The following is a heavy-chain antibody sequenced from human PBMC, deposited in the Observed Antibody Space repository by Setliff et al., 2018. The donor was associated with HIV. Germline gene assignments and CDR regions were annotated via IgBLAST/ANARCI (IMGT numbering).Heavy chain of an antibody. V-gene: IGHV5-51*01. J-gene: IGHJ4*02. CDR2: IYPADSDT. Sequence: PGESLKISCKGSEYRFTNYWTGWVRQMPGKGLEWLGNIYPADSDTRYGPSFQGQITISADRSMRTVYLQWSSLKASDTAMYYCARLSVVTATRIYYFDYWGQGTLVTVSS. CDR3: ARLSVVTATRIYYFDY. CDR1: EYRFTNYW. D-gene: IGHD2-21*02.